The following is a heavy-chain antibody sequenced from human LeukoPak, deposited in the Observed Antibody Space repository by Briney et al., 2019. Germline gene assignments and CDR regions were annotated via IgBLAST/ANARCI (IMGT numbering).Heavy chain of an antibody. J-gene: IGHJ5*02. CDR1: GYTFTTYG. CDR3: ARDVGITVADSFDP. V-gene: IGHV1-18*01. CDR2: ISPYNGNT. Sequence: GASVKVSCKSSGYTFTTYGMSWMRQAPGQSLEWMGWISPYNGNTKYAQKFQGRVTMTTDTSTSTVYMEVRGLRSDDTAMYYCARDVGITVADSFDPWGQGTLVTVSS. D-gene: IGHD6-13*01.